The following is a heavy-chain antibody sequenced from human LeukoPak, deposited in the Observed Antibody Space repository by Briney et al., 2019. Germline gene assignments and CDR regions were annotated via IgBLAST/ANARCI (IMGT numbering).Heavy chain of an antibody. CDR1: GFTFSSYW. CDR2: INSDGSST. J-gene: IGHJ4*02. V-gene: IGHV3-74*01. Sequence: HPGGSLRLSCAASGFTFSSYWMHWVRQAPGKGLVWVSRINSDGSSTSYADSVKGRFTISRDNSKNTLYLQMNSLRAEDTAVYYCAKDGFTTTNWGFFDYWGQGTLVTVSS. D-gene: IGHD7-27*01. CDR3: AKDGFTTTNWGFFDY.